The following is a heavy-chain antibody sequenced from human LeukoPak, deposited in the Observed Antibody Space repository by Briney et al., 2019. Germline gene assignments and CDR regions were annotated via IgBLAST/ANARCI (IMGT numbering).Heavy chain of an antibody. D-gene: IGHD6-13*01. J-gene: IGHJ3*02. Sequence: GASVKVSCKASGDTFIINDINWVRQATGQGLEWMGWMSPNSGNTGYAQKFQGRVTMTRNISITTAYMELTDLRSEDTAVYYCARVTAAGTWTFDIWGQGTTVTVPS. V-gene: IGHV1-8*02. CDR3: ARVTAAGTWTFDI. CDR2: MSPNSGNT. CDR1: GDTFIIND.